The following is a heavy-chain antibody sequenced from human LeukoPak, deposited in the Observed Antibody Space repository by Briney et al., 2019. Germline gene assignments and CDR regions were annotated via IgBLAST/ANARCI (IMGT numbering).Heavy chain of an antibody. D-gene: IGHD4-17*01. J-gene: IGHJ4*02. Sequence: PSETLPLTCTVSGDPISSYYWSWIPQPPGKGLEWRGHKNYSGNTNYNPSLKSRVPISVDTSKNQFSLRLASVTAADTAVYYCGREGRQDYVYFDCWGQGTLVTVSS. V-gene: IGHV4-59*01. CDR2: KNYSGNT. CDR1: GDPISSYY. CDR3: GREGRQDYVYFDC.